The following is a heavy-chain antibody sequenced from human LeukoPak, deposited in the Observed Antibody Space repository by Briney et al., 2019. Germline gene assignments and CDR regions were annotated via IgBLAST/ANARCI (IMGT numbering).Heavy chain of an antibody. CDR2: IYYSGIT. CDR1: GGSVSSGSNY. CDR3: ASDSGMYYFDS. D-gene: IGHD1-14*01. Sequence: PSETLSLTCTVSGGSVSSGSNYWSWIRQPPGKGLEWIGSIYYSGITNYNPSLKSRVTISVDTSENQFSLRLSSVTAADTAVYYCASDSGMYYFDSWGQGTLVTVSS. V-gene: IGHV4-61*01. J-gene: IGHJ4*02.